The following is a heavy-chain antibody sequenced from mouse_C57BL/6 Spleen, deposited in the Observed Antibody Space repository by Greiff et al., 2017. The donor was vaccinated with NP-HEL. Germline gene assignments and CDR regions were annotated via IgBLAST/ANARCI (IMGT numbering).Heavy chain of an antibody. CDR2: IYPRSGNT. Sequence: VMLVESGAELARPGASVKLSCKASGYTFTSYGISWVKQRTGQGLEWIGEIYPRSGNTYYNEKFKGKATLTADRSSSTAYMELRSLTSEDSAVYFCARGGTTVVVPDYWGQGTTLTVSS. D-gene: IGHD1-1*01. CDR1: GYTFTSYG. V-gene: IGHV1-81*01. CDR3: ARGGTTVVVPDY. J-gene: IGHJ2*01.